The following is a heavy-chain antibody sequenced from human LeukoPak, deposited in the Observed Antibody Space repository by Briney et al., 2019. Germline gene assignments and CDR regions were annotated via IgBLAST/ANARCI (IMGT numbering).Heavy chain of an antibody. D-gene: IGHD3-10*01. CDR3: AKFGARGRGSGSPDYYYYYMDV. V-gene: IGHV3-11*01. CDR2: ISSSGSTI. CDR1: GFTFSDYY. Sequence: PGGSLRLSCAASGFTFSDYYMSWIRQAPGKGLEWVSYISSSGSTIYYADSVKGRFTISRDNSKNTLYLQMNSLRAEDTAVYYCAKFGARGRGSGSPDYYYYYMDVWGKGTTVTISS. J-gene: IGHJ6*03.